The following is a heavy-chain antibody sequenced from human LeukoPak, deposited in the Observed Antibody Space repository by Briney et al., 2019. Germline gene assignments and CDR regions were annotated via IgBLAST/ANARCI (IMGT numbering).Heavy chain of an antibody. V-gene: IGHV4-31*03. Sequence: PSQTLSLTCTVSGGSISSGGYYWSWIRQHPGKGLEWIGYIYYSGSTYYNPSLKSRVTISVDTSKNQFSLKLSSATAADTAVYYCARSYGDYYYYGMDVWGQGTTVTVSS. CDR1: GGSISSGGYY. J-gene: IGHJ6*02. CDR3: ARSYGDYYYYGMDV. CDR2: IYYSGST. D-gene: IGHD4-17*01.